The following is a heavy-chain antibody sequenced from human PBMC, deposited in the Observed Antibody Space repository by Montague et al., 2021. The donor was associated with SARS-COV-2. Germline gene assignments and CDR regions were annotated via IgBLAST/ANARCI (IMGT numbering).Heavy chain of an antibody. CDR3: ARGQVTVSGVLIFIPAEGALDV. J-gene: IGHJ3*01. Sequence: SETLSLTCAVYSGSFSGYYWTWVRQPPGKGLEWIGEINHTGGASYNPSPTLQVPLSKSTSKTQFSLTLQLLTAADTAVYYCARGQVTVSGVLIFIPAEGALDVWGRGTMVTVSS. CDR2: INHTGGA. D-gene: IGHD3-3*01. V-gene: IGHV4-34*01. CDR1: SGSFSGYY.